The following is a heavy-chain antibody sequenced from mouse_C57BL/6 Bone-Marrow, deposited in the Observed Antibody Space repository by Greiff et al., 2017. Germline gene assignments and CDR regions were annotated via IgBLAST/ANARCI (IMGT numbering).Heavy chain of an antibody. CDR1: GYTFTDYE. CDR2: IDPETGGT. J-gene: IGHJ2*01. V-gene: IGHV1-15*01. D-gene: IGHD1-1*02. Sequence: QVQLKQSGAELVRPGASVTLSCKASGYTFTDYEMHWVKQTPVHGLEWIGAIDPETGGTAYNQKFKGKAILTADKASSTAYMELRSLTSEDSAVYYCTIWEFDYWGQGTTLTVSS. CDR3: TIWEFDY.